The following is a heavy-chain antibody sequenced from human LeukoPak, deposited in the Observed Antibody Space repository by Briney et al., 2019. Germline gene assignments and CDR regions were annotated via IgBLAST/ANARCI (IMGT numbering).Heavy chain of an antibody. J-gene: IGHJ4*02. V-gene: IGHV3-30*09. CDR2: ISYDGSNQ. CDR1: GFTFNNYA. Sequence: PGGSLRLSCAAGGFTFNNYAMQWVRQAPGKGLEWVAIISYDGSNQYYADSVKGRFAISRDSSQNMVYLQMNTLRVEDTAVYFCARDFGLTGKVDYWGQGTLVTVSS. CDR3: ARDFGLTGKVDY. D-gene: IGHD1-20*01.